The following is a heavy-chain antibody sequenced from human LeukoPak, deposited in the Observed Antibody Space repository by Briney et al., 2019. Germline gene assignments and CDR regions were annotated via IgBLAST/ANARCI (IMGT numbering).Heavy chain of an antibody. CDR1: GYTFSSYG. D-gene: IGHD2-15*01. CDR2: ISACNGNT. J-gene: IGHJ5*02. Sequence: ASVKVSCKASGYTFSSYGISWVRQAPGQGLEWIGWISACNGNTNYVQKLQGRVTMTTDTSTSTAYMELRSLRSDDTAVYYCARGGLGYCSGGSCPTSWFDPWGQGTLVIVSS. CDR3: ARGGLGYCSGGSCPTSWFDP. V-gene: IGHV1-18*01.